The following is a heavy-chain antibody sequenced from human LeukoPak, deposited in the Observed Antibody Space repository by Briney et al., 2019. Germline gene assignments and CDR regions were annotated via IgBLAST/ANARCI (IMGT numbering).Heavy chain of an antibody. CDR1: GFTFSNYA. CDR2: IRGSGDST. J-gene: IGHJ3*02. D-gene: IGHD6-19*01. Sequence: GGSLRLSCAASGFTFSNYAMSWVRQAPGKGLEWVSAIRGSGDSTYYADSVKGRFTISRDNSKNTLYLQMNSLRAEDTAVYYCARDSPPGRSSGWYGAFDIWGQGTMVTVSS. CDR3: ARDSPPGRSSGWYGAFDI. V-gene: IGHV3-23*01.